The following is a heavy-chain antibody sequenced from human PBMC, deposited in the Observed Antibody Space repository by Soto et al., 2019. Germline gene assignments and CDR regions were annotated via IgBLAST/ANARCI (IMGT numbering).Heavy chain of an antibody. V-gene: IGHV3-48*01. CDR2: ISSSSSTI. D-gene: IGHD4-17*01. J-gene: IGHJ3*02. Sequence: GGSLRLSCAASGFTFSSYSMNWVRQAPGKGLEWVSYISSSSSTIYYADSVKGRFTISRDNAKNSLYLQMNSLRAEDTAVYYCARGVMTTVTHDAFDIWGQGTMVTVSS. CDR3: ARGVMTTVTHDAFDI. CDR1: GFTFSSYS.